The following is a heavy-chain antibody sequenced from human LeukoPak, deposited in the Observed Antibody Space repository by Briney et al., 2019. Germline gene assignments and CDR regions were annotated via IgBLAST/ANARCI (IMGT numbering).Heavy chain of an antibody. Sequence: SETLSLTCTVSGGSISSSYWSWIRQPPGKGLEWIGRIYTSGSTNYNPPLKSRVTISVDTSKNQFSLKLSSVTAADTAVYYCAREWMGGYDSSFNWFDPWGQGTLVTVSS. CDR1: GGSISSSY. D-gene: IGHD5-12*01. V-gene: IGHV4-4*08. CDR3: AREWMGGYDSSFNWFDP. J-gene: IGHJ5*02. CDR2: IYTSGST.